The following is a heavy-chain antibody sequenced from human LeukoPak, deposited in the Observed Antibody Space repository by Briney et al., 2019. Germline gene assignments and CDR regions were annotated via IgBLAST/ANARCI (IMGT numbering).Heavy chain of an antibody. CDR2: INHSGST. Sequence: PSETLSLTCAVYGGSFSGYYWSWIRQPPGKGLEWIGEINHSGSTNYNPSLKSRVTISVDKSKNQFSLKLSSVTAADTAVYYCAGGRNWFDPWGQGTLVTVSS. CDR3: AGGRNWFDP. V-gene: IGHV4-34*01. J-gene: IGHJ5*02. CDR1: GGSFSGYY.